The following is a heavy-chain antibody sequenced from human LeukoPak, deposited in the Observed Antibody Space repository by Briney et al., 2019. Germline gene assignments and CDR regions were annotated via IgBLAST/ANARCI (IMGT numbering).Heavy chain of an antibody. CDR3: ARDGLLHYAFAI. CDR2: ISHIGNYI. J-gene: IGHJ3*02. CDR1: GFTFGGYT. D-gene: IGHD4-23*01. V-gene: IGHV3-21*01. Sequence: PGGSLRLSCAASGFTFGGYTMSWVRQAPGKGLEWVSSISHIGNYIYYADSLKGRFTISRDNAKNSLYLQMNSLRAEITAVYNCARDGLLHYAFAIWGQGTMVTVSS.